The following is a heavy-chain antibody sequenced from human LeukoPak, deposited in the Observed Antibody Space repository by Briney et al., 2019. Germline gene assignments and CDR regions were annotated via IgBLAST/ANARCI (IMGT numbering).Heavy chain of an antibody. V-gene: IGHV3-33*06. D-gene: IGHD2-8*01. CDR1: GFTFSSYG. CDR3: AKDIVLMVYAIFYYYYMDV. Sequence: GGSLRLSXAASGFTFSSYGMHWVRQAPGKGLEWVAVIWYDGSNKYYADSVKGRFTISRDNSKNTLYLQMNSLRAEDTAVYYCAKDIVLMVYAIFYYYYMDVWGKGTTVTVSS. J-gene: IGHJ6*03. CDR2: IWYDGSNK.